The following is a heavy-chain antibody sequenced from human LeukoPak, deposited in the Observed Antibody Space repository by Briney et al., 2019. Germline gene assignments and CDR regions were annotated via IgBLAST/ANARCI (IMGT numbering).Heavy chain of an antibody. D-gene: IGHD1-26*01. J-gene: IGHJ4*02. V-gene: IGHV3-30-3*01. CDR3: ARDLLQWELQTPDY. Sequence: GGSLRLSCAASGFTFSSYAMHWVRQAPGKGLEWVAVISYDGSNKYYADSVKGRFTISRDNSKNTLYLQMNSLRAEDTAVYYCARDLLQWELQTPDYWGQGTLVTVSS. CDR1: GFTFSSYA. CDR2: ISYDGSNK.